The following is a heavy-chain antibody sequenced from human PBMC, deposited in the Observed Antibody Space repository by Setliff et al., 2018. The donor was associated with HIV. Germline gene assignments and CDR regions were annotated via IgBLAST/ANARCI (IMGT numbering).Heavy chain of an antibody. V-gene: IGHV1-69*13. J-gene: IGHJ4*02. CDR2: IIPPVGAA. CDR1: GDTFRNYA. Sequence: SVKVSCKVSGDTFRNYALNWARQAPGQGLEWMGWIIPPVGAAVYAQNFQGRVTITADESTSTAYMELRTLRSEDTAIYYCASPNVGCSGGTCYSGSAFDYWGQGSSVTVSS. CDR3: ASPNVGCSGGTCYSGSAFDY. D-gene: IGHD2-15*01.